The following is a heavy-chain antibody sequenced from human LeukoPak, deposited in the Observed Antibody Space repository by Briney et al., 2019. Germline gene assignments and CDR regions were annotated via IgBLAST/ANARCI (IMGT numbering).Heavy chain of an antibody. Sequence: PSETLSLTCTVSGGSITNYYWSWIRQPPGKGLEWIGYIYYSGSTNYKSSLKSRVTISVDTSKNQFSLKLSSVTAADTAVYYCARGKEVITMLRGLKPGYYFDYWGQGTLVTVSS. D-gene: IGHD3-10*01. CDR3: ARGKEVITMLRGLKPGYYFDY. CDR1: GGSITNYY. V-gene: IGHV4-59*01. CDR2: IYYSGST. J-gene: IGHJ4*02.